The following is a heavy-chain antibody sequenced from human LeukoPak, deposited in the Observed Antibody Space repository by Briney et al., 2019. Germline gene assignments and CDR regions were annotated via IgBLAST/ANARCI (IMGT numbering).Heavy chain of an antibody. V-gene: IGHV3-30*18. Sequence: GGSLRLSCAASGFSFSNYAMHWVRQDSGRGLDWVAVISHDGINTYYADSVKGRFTISRDNSKNTLYLQVNSLRVEDTAVYCCVKDQREAYRSGWSRDFDYWGQGTLVTVSS. CDR2: ISHDGINT. J-gene: IGHJ4*02. CDR1: GFSFSNYA. D-gene: IGHD6-19*01. CDR3: VKDQREAYRSGWSRDFDY.